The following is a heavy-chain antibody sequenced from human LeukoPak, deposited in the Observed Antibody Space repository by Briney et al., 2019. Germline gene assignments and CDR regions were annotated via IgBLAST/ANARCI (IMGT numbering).Heavy chain of an antibody. CDR2: INHSGST. J-gene: IGHJ4*02. D-gene: IGHD1-1*01. CDR1: GGSFSGYY. CDR3: ASIRGNDARIFDY. V-gene: IGHV4-34*01. Sequence: SETLSLTCAVYGGSFSGYYWSWIRQPPGKGLPWIGEINHSGSTNYNPSLKSRVTISVDTSKNQFSLKLSSVTAADTAVYYCASIRGNDARIFDYWGQGTLVTVSS.